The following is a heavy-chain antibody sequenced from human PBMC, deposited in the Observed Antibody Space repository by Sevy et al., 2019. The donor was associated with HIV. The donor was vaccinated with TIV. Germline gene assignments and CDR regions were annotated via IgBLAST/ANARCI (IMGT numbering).Heavy chain of an antibody. D-gene: IGHD2-8*01. CDR1: GFTFSNAW. CDR3: TTDSDCTNGVCYTGDGYYYYMDV. V-gene: IGHV3-15*01. CDR2: IKSKSDGGTT. Sequence: GGSLRLSCAASGFTFSNAWMSWVRQAPGKGLEWVGRIKSKSDGGTTDYAAPVKGRITISRDDSKNTVYLQMNSLKTEDTAVYYCTTDSDCTNGVCYTGDGYYYYMDVWGKGTTVTVSS. J-gene: IGHJ6*03.